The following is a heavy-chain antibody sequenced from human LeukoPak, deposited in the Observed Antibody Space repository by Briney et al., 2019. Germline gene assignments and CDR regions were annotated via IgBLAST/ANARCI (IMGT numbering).Heavy chain of an antibody. J-gene: IGHJ4*02. V-gene: IGHV4-34*01. D-gene: IGHD3-16*02. CDR2: INHSGST. CDR1: GGSFSGYY. CDR3: ARGRPLRLGELSTLEYYFDY. Sequence: PSETLSLTCAVYGGSFSGYYWSWIRQPPGKGLEWIGEINHSGSTNYNPSLKSRVTISVDTSKNQFSLKLSSVTAADTAVYYCARGRPLRLGELSTLEYYFDYWGQGTLVTVSS.